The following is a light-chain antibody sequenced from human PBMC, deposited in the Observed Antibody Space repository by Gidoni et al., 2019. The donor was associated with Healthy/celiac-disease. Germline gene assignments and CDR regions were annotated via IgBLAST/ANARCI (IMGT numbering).Light chain of an antibody. V-gene: IGLV3-19*01. Sequence: SSELTQDPAVYVALGQTVRITCQGDSLRSYYESGYQQKPGQAPVLVIYGKHNRPSGIPDRFSGSSSGNTASLTITGAQAEDEADYYCNSRDSSGNHLGVFGTGTKVTVL. CDR3: NSRDSSGNHLGV. CDR1: SLRSYY. J-gene: IGLJ1*01. CDR2: GKH.